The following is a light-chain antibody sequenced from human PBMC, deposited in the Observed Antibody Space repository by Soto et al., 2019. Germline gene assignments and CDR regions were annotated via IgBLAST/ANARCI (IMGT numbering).Light chain of an antibody. CDR3: CSYTGSYTLKV. J-gene: IGLJ3*02. V-gene: IGLV2-11*01. CDR1: SSDVGAYNY. CDR2: DVS. Sequence: QAVVTQPRSLSGSPGQSVTISCTGTSSDVGAYNYVSWYQHHPGKAPKLMIYDVSKRPSGVPDRFSGSKSGNTASLTISGLQAEDEADYYCCSYTGSYTLKVFGGGTKLTVL.